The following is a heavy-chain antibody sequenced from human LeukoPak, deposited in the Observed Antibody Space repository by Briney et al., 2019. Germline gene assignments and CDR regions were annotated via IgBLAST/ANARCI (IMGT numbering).Heavy chain of an antibody. V-gene: IGHV3-30*02. D-gene: IGHD1-26*01. CDR1: GFTFSSYG. CDR2: IRYDGSNK. J-gene: IGHJ4*02. Sequence: GGSLRLSCAASGFTFSSYGMHWVRQAPGKGLEWVAFIRYDGSNKYYADSVKGRFTISRDNSKNTLYLQMNSLRAEDTAVYYCASLVFSYGPPGEFDYWGQGTLVTVSS. CDR3: ASLVFSYGPPGEFDY.